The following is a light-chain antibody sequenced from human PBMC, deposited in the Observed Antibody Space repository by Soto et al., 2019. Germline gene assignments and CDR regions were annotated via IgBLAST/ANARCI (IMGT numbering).Light chain of an antibody. Sequence: DTVLTKSPVTLSLTSGERATLSCRASQSISGTYLAWYQQKPGQAPRLLIYSASTRATGIPDRFSGSGSGTDLTLTISRLESEDFAVYYCQQYGSSPITFGQGTRLEIK. J-gene: IGKJ5*01. V-gene: IGKV3-20*01. CDR3: QQYGSSPIT. CDR1: QSISGTY. CDR2: SAS.